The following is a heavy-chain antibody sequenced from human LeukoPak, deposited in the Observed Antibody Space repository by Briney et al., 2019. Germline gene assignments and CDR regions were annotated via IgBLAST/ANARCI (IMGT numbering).Heavy chain of an antibody. V-gene: IGHV1-69*13. CDR3: AREGKHCSSTSCYPYL. Sequence: SVKVSCKASGGTFSSYAISWVRQAPGQGLEWMGGIIPIFGTANYAQKFQGRVTITADESTSTAYMELSSLRSEDTAVYYCAREGKHCSSTSCYPYLGGQGTLVTVSS. D-gene: IGHD2-2*01. CDR1: GGTFSSYA. J-gene: IGHJ4*02. CDR2: IIPIFGTA.